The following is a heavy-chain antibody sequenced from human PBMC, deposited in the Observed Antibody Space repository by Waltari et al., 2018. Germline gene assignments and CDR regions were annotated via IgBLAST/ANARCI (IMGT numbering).Heavy chain of an antibody. D-gene: IGHD1-26*01. CDR1: GFTFNDYA. CDR2: ISWNSGSI. CDR3: AKDRYSGSYSDAFEI. V-gene: IGHV3-9*01. J-gene: IGHJ3*02. Sequence: EVQLVESGGGLVQPGRSLRVSCVASGFTFNDYAMHWVRLAPGRGLEWVSGISWNSGSIGYADSVKGRFTVSRDNAKKSLYLQMNSLRVEDTALYFCAKDRYSGSYSDAFEIWGQGTMVTVSS.